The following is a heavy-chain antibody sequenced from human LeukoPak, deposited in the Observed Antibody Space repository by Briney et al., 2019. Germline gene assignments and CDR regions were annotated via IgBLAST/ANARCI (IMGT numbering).Heavy chain of an antibody. D-gene: IGHD1-26*01. V-gene: IGHV3-33*01. Sequence: GGSLRLSCAASGFTLSSYGMHWVRQAPGKGLEWVAVIWYDGSNKYYADSVKGRFTISRDNSKNTLYLQMNSLRAEDTAVYYCARGATWVRFDYWGQGTLVTVSS. CDR1: GFTLSSYG. CDR3: ARGATWVRFDY. J-gene: IGHJ4*02. CDR2: IWYDGSNK.